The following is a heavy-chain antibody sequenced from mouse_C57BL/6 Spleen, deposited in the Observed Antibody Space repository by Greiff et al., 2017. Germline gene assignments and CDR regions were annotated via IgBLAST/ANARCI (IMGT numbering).Heavy chain of an antibody. CDR1: GYTFTSYW. J-gene: IGHJ2*01. D-gene: IGHD2-1*01. CDR2: IDPSDSAT. V-gene: IGHV1-52*01. CDR3: ARYGNYVDY. Sequence: VQLQQPGAELVRPGSSVKLSCKASGYTFTSYWMHWVKQRPIQGLEWIGNIDPSDSATHYNQKFKDKATLTVDKSSSTAYMQLSSLTSEDSAVXHCARYGNYVDYWGKGTTLTVSS.